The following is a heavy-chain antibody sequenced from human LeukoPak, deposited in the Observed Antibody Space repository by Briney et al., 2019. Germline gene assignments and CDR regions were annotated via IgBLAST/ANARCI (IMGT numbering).Heavy chain of an antibody. CDR3: TRNSGWYGLS. V-gene: IGHV3-23*01. CDR2: ISGSGGST. CDR1: GFTFSSYE. D-gene: IGHD6-19*01. Sequence: GGSLRLSCAASGFTFSSYEMNWVRQAPGKGLEWVSAISGSGGSTYYADSVKGRFTISRDNSNNTLFLHLNSLRGEDTAVYYCTRNSGWYGLSWGQGTLVTVSS. J-gene: IGHJ1*01.